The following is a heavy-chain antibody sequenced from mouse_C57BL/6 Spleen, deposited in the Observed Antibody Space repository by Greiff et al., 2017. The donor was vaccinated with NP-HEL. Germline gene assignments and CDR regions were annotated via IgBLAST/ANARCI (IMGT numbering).Heavy chain of an antibody. CDR2: IYPGDGDT. V-gene: IGHV1-80*01. CDR1: GYAFSSYW. J-gene: IGHJ4*01. CDR3: ARRGYDYDYAMDY. D-gene: IGHD2-4*01. Sequence: VQLQQSGAELVKPGASVKISCKASGYAFSSYWMNWVKQRPGKGLEWIGQIYPGDGDTNYNGKFKGKATLTADKSSSTAYMQLSSLTSEDSAVYFCARRGYDYDYAMDYWGQGTSVTVSS.